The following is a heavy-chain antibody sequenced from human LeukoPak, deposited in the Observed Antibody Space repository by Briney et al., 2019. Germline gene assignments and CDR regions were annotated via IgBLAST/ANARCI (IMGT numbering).Heavy chain of an antibody. J-gene: IGHJ4*02. D-gene: IGHD3-22*01. CDR1: GFTVSSNY. CDR3: ARHIGTTSSGYYPY. Sequence: GGSLRLSCAASGFTVSSNYMTWVRQAPGKGLEWVSVIYSGGSTDYAVSVKGRFTISRDKSKNTVYVQMSSLRTEDTAVYYCARHIGTTSSGYYPYWGQGTLVTVSS. V-gene: IGHV3-53*01. CDR2: IYSGGST.